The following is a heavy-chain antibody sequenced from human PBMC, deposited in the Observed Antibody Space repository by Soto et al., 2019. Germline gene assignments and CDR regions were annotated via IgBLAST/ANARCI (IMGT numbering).Heavy chain of an antibody. V-gene: IGHV4-30-2*01. CDR3: AGSSYYHNSGMDV. D-gene: IGHD3-22*01. J-gene: IGHJ6*02. Sequence: QLQLQESGSGLVKPSQTLSLTCAVSGGSISSGGYSWSWIRQPPGKGLEWMGYIYHSGSTYYNPSLKSRVTISVDRSKNQFSLKLSSVTAADTAVYYCAGSSYYHNSGMDVWGQGTTVTVSS. CDR1: GGSISSGGYS. CDR2: IYHSGST.